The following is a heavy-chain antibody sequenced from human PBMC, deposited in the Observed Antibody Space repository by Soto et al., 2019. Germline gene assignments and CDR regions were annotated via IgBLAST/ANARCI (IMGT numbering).Heavy chain of an antibody. J-gene: IGHJ4*02. V-gene: IGHV1-18*01. CDR1: GYTFTTYG. CDR3: VREVEVGGCVFLGF. D-gene: IGHD2-15*01. Sequence: ASVKVSCKASGYTFTTYGISWVRQAPGQGLEWMGWISAFSGDTHFAQNFQGRVTLTRDTSTSTAYMELRSLGSDDTAVYYCVREVEVGGCVFLGFGGQGTLVTVSS. CDR2: ISAFSGDT.